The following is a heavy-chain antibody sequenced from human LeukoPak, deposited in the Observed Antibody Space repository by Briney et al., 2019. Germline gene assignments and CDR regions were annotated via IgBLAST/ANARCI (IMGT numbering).Heavy chain of an antibody. V-gene: IGHV4-34*01. CDR1: GGSFSGYY. Sequence: PSETLSLTCAVYGGSFSGYYWSWIRQPPGEGLEWIGEINHSGSTNYNPSLKSRVTISVDTSKNQFSLKLSSVTAADTAVYYCAYSSGNSFFDYWGQGTLVTVSS. D-gene: IGHD4-23*01. CDR2: INHSGST. J-gene: IGHJ4*02. CDR3: AYSSGNSFFDY.